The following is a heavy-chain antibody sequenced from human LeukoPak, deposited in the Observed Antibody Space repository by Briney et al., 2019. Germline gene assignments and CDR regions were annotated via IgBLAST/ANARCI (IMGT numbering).Heavy chain of an antibody. J-gene: IGHJ4*02. V-gene: IGHV1-2*02. CDR1: GYTFTGYY. CDR3: ARSATTVITIFGVVLAPFDY. D-gene: IGHD3-3*01. Sequence: ASVKVSCKASGYTFTGYYMHWVRQAPGQGLEWMGWINPNSGGTNYAQKFQGRVTMTRDTSISTAYMELSRMRSDDTAVYYCARSATTVITIFGVVLAPFDYWGQGTLVTVSS. CDR2: INPNSGGT.